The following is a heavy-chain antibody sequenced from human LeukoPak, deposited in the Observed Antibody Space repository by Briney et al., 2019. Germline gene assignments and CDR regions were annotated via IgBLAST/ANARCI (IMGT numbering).Heavy chain of an antibody. V-gene: IGHV1-24*01. CDR1: VTYSLNELS. CDR3: ATLLGETYFFDF. J-gene: IGHJ4*02. D-gene: IGHD1-26*01. CDR2: FDPEDGET. Sequence: ASVKGSCKVSVTYSLNELSMHWVRQAPGKGLEWMGGFDPEDGETIYAQSFKGRVTVTEDTSTDTVYMDLSSLRSEDTAVYYCATLLGETYFFDFWGQGTLVTVSS.